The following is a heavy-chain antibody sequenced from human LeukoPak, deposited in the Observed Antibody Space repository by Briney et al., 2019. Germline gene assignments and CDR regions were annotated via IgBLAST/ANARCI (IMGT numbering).Heavy chain of an antibody. CDR2: IYISGAT. J-gene: IGHJ5*02. CDR1: GGSISSGNYY. CDR3: ARVRRNSGNKYFDP. D-gene: IGHD5-12*01. V-gene: IGHV4-61*02. Sequence: SQTLSLTCTVSGGSISSGNYYWSWIRQPAGMGLSWIGRIYISGATDYNPSLKSRLTISIDTSKNQFYLRLSSVTAADTAVYYCARVRRNSGNKYFDPWGQGTRVTVSS.